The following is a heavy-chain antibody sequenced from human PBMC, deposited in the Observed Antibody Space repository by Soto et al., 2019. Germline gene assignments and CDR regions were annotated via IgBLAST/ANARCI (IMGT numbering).Heavy chain of an antibody. CDR3: SRDKDSSDYGLDH. Sequence: EVQLVESGGGLVQPGESLRVSCAVSGFSVSDTWMNWVRQAPGKGLEWVGRINTCGASDYAAPVRDRFFISRDESQNTLYLQMHGLKSEDTAVYYCSRDKDSSDYGLDHWGQGTLVTVSS. V-gene: IGHV3-15*01. CDR2: INTCGAS. D-gene: IGHD4-17*01. J-gene: IGHJ4*02. CDR1: GFSVSDTW.